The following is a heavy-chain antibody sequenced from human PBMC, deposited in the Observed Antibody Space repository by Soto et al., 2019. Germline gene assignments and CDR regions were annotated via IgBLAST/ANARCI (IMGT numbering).Heavy chain of an antibody. CDR1: GISFNNNY. D-gene: IGHD2-15*01. CDR2: LYSNGGT. V-gene: IGHV3-53*01. Sequence: GPLRLSCAASGISFNNNYMSWVRQAPGKGLEWVSVLYSNGGTHYADSLKGRFTISRDTSRNTVFLNMSSLRPEDTAVYYCARGYCSGGSCYVFDFWGQGTKVTVSS. CDR3: ARGYCSGGSCYVFDF. J-gene: IGHJ4*02.